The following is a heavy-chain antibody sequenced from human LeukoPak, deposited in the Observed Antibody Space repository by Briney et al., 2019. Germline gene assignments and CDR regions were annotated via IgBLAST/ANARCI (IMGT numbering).Heavy chain of an antibody. J-gene: IGHJ4*02. Sequence: PSQTLSLTCTVSGCSISSGDYYWSWIRQPPGKGLEWIVYIYYSGSTYYNPSLKRRVTISVDTSKNQFSLKLSSVTAADTAVYYCAVRIIPGGYYFDYWGQGTLVTVPS. V-gene: IGHV4-30-4*01. CDR3: AVRIIPGGYYFDY. CDR1: GCSISSGDYY. D-gene: IGHD3-16*01. CDR2: IYYSGST.